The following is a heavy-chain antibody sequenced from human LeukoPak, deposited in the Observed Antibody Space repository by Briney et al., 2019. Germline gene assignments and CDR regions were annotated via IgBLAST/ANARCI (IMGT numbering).Heavy chain of an antibody. CDR2: INHSGST. CDR1: GGSISSYY. J-gene: IGHJ5*02. CDR3: ARVVVPAASNWFDP. Sequence: ASETLSLTCTVSGGSISSYYWSWIRQPPGKGLEWIGGINHSGSTNYNPSLKSRVTISVDTSKNQFSLKLSSVTAADTAVYYRARVVVPAASNWFDPWGQGTLVTVSS. D-gene: IGHD2-2*01. V-gene: IGHV4-34*01.